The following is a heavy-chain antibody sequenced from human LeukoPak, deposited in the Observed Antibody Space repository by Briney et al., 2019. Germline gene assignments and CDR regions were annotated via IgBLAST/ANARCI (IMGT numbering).Heavy chain of an antibody. CDR3: ARALDGWETQYYMDV. D-gene: IGHD1-26*01. CDR1: GFTFSSYS. Sequence: KAGGSLRLSCAASGFTFSSYSMNWVRQAPGKGLEWVSSISSSSSYIYYADSVKGRFTISRDNAKNSLYLQMNSLRAEDTAVYYCARALDGWETQYYMDVWGKGTTVTVSS. CDR2: ISSSSSYI. J-gene: IGHJ6*03. V-gene: IGHV3-21*01.